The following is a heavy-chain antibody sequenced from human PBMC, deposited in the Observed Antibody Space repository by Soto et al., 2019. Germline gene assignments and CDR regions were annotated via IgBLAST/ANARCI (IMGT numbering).Heavy chain of an antibody. CDR3: ARDPTSTTLVPGYYYYGMDV. D-gene: IGHD4-17*01. CDR1: GFTFSSYA. V-gene: IGHV3-23*01. Sequence: PGGSLRLSCAASGFTFSSYAMGWVRQAPGKGLEWVSAISGSGGSTYYADSVKGRFTISRDNSKNTLYLQMNSLRAEDTAVYYCARDPTSTTLVPGYYYYGMDVWGQGTTVTVSS. CDR2: ISGSGGST. J-gene: IGHJ6*02.